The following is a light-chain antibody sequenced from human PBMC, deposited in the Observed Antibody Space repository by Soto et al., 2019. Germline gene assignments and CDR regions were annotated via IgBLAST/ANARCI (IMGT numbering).Light chain of an antibody. V-gene: IGKV3-20*01. CDR2: GAS. Sequence: EIVLTQFPGALSLSPGERVTLSCRASQTVSNTYLAWYQQKSGQAPKFLIYGASNRATGIPDRFSGSGSGTDFTLNISRLAPEDFAVYYCQQYGALPPTFGGGNKVEIK. J-gene: IGKJ4*01. CDR3: QQYGALPPT. CDR1: QTVSNTY.